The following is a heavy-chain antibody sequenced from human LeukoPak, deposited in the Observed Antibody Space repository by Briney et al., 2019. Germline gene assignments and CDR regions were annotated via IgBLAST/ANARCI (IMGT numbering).Heavy chain of an antibody. D-gene: IGHD6-19*01. V-gene: IGHV3-23*01. CDR2: ISGSGDST. J-gene: IGHJ4*02. CDR3: AKGYNSAWSSSFDY. CDR1: GFTFSNNA. Sequence: GGSLRLSCAASGFTFSNNAMSWVRQAPGKGLEWVSVISGSGDSTYYADSVKGRFTMSRDNSKNTLYLQMNSLRVEGTAIYYCAKGYNSAWSSSFDYWGQGTLVTVSS.